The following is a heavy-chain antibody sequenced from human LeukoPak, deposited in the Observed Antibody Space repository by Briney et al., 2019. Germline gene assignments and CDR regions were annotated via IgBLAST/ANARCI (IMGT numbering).Heavy chain of an antibody. CDR2: ISGGGGAT. V-gene: IGHV3-23*01. CDR3: AKTLGHCSSSSCYVYFDY. D-gene: IGHD2-2*01. Sequence: GGSLRLSCAASGFTFRNYAMSWVRQAPGKGLGWVSGISGGGGATYYADSVKGRFTISRDSSKNTLYLQMNSLRAEDTAVYYCAKTLGHCSSSSCYVYFDYWGQGALVTVSS. J-gene: IGHJ4*02. CDR1: GFTFRNYA.